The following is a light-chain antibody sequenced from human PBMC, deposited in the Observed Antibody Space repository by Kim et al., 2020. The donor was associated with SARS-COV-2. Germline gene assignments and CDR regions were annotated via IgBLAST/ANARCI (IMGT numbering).Light chain of an antibody. CDR2: NNS. V-gene: IGLV1-44*01. Sequence: ELTQPPSASGTPGQRVTVSCSGSRSNLGTTAANWYQQLPGTAPKLLIYNNSQRPSGVPDRFSGSKSGTSASLAISGLQSEDEADYYCAAWDDSLNAWVFGGGTQLTVL. CDR1: RSNLGTTA. J-gene: IGLJ3*02. CDR3: AAWDDSLNAWV.